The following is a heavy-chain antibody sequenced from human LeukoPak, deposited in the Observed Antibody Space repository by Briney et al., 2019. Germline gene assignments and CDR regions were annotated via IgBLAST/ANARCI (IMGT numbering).Heavy chain of an antibody. V-gene: IGHV3-23*01. CDR2: ISGSSRST. J-gene: IGHJ4*02. CDR1: GFTFSNYA. D-gene: IGHD2-2*01. CDR3: AKDASGGDCSSTSCLGAFDY. Sequence: PGGSLRLSCAASGFTFSNYAMTWVRQAPGKGLEWVSTISGSSRSTYYAVSVKGRFTISRDNSKNTLYLQMNGLRAEDTATYFCAKDASGGDCSSTSCLGAFDYWGQGTLVTVSS.